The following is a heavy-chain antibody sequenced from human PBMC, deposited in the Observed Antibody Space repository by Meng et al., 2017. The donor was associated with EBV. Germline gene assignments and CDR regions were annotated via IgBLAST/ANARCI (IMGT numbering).Heavy chain of an antibody. J-gene: IGHJ4*02. CDR3: WGDLNYGSY. Sequence: VPLVESGGGLVLRGGSLKRSGGASGFIFRDAAMHWVRQASGKGLEWVGRVETKTSTYATADAVSVKGRFSVSRDDSKNMVFLEMNSLKTEDTARYYCWGDLNYGSYWGQGTLVTVSS. CDR1: GFIFRDAA. CDR2: VETKTSTYAT. D-gene: IGHD3-16*01. V-gene: IGHV3-73*01.